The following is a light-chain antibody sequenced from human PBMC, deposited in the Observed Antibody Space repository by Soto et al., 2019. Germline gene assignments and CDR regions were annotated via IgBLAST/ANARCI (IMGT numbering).Light chain of an antibody. Sequence: QSALTQPASVSGSPGQSITISCTGTSSDVGGYNYVSWYQQHPGKAPNLMIYEVSNRPSGVSNRFSGSKSGNTASLTISGIQAEDEADYYCSSYTSSSTLVFGGGTKLTVL. CDR3: SSYTSSSTLV. V-gene: IGLV2-14*01. CDR2: EVS. CDR1: SSDVGGYNY. J-gene: IGLJ3*02.